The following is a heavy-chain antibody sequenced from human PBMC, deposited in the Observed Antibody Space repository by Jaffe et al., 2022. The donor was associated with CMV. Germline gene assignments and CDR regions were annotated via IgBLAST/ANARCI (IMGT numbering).Heavy chain of an antibody. CDR3: ARSFTSTGPFDE. Sequence: QVTLRESGPALVKPTQTLTLTCTFSGFSLSTSGMCVTWVRQPPGKALEWLALIDWDGDTAFSTSLKTRLTIAADTSKNQVVLTMTNMDPADTATYWCARSFTSTGPFDEWGQGTLITVSS. CDR1: GFSLSTSGMC. V-gene: IGHV2-70*19. D-gene: IGHD1-1*01. J-gene: IGHJ4*02. CDR2: IDWDGDT.